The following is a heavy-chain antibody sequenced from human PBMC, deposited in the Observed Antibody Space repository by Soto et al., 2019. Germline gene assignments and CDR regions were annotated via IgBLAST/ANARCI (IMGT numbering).Heavy chain of an antibody. J-gene: IGHJ4*02. Sequence: ASVKVSCKASGYTFTGYYMHWVRQAPGQGLEWMGWINPNSGGTNYAQKFQGRVTMTRDTSISTAYMELSRLRSDDTAVYYCARDNHNSGSSPYFDYWGQGTMVTVSS. V-gene: IGHV1-2*02. CDR3: ARDNHNSGSSPYFDY. CDR2: INPNSGGT. CDR1: GYTFTGYY. D-gene: IGHD1-26*01.